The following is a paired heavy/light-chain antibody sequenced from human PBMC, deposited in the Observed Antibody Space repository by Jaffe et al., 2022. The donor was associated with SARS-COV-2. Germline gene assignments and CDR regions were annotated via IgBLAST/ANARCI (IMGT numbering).Heavy chain of an antibody. J-gene: IGHJ6*02. D-gene: IGHD5-18*01. CDR2: ISFSGAT. V-gene: IGHV4-39*01. CDR3: ARHLDKYGYSYHYYGMDV. Sequence: QLQLQQSGPGLVKPSETLSLACNVSGDSSSSTDHYWGWVRQPPGKGLEWIGTISFSGATYSNPSLQSRVTISQDTSKKFFSLKLTSVTAADTAVYYCARHLDKYGYSYHYYGMDVWGQGTTVTVSS. CDR1: GDSSSSTDHY.
Light chain of an antibody. CDR2: ADN. J-gene: IGLJ1*01. V-gene: IGLV1-40*01. CDR1: SGIIGTNYD. CDR3: QAYDSSLRAQV. Sequence: QSVLTQPPSVSGAPGQRVTISCTGSSGIIGTNYDVNWYQQLPGTAPKLLIYADNNRPSGVPDRFSGSKSDTSASLAITGLQAEDEADYYCQAYDSSLRAQVFGTGTKVTVL.